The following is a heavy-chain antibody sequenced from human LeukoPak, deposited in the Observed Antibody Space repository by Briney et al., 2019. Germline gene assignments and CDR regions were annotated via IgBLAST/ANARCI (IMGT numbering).Heavy chain of an antibody. J-gene: IGHJ2*01. V-gene: IGHV5-51*01. CDR1: GYSFTSNW. CDR3: ARLPLGRDYYFDL. D-gene: IGHD4-11*01. Sequence: PGESLKISCKGSGYSFTSNWISWVRQMPGKGLEWMGIIYPGDSDTRYSPSFQGQVTISADKSISTAYLQWSSLKASDTAMYYCARLPLGRDYYFDLWGRGTLVTVSS. CDR2: IYPGDSDT.